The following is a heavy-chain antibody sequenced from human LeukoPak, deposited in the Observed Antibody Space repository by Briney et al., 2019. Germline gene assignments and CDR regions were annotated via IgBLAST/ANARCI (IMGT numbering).Heavy chain of an antibody. CDR2: MNPNSGNT. V-gene: IGHV1-8*01. J-gene: IGHJ6*03. CDR3: ARGVYYDFWSGYYTRWGYYYYYMDV. CDR1: GYTFTSYD. Sequence: ASVKVSCKASGYTFTSYDINWVRQATGQGLEWMGWMNPNSGNTGYAQKFQGRVTMTRNTSISTAYMELSSLRSEDTPVYYCARGVYYDFWSGYYTRWGYYYYYMDVWGKGTTVTVSS. D-gene: IGHD3-3*01.